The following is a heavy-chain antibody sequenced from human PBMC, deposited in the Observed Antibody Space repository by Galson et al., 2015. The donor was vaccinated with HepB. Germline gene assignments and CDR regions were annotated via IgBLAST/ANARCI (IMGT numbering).Heavy chain of an antibody. Sequence: TLSLTCTVSGGSISSGGYYWSWIRQHPGKGLEWIGYIYYSGSTYYNPSLKSRVTISVDTSKNQFSLKLSSVTAADTAVYYCARSSGYDSSYYYYYMDVWGKGTTVTVSS. J-gene: IGHJ6*03. CDR2: IYYSGST. CDR3: ARSSGYDSSYYYYYMDV. V-gene: IGHV4-31*03. D-gene: IGHD5-12*01. CDR1: GGSISSGGYY.